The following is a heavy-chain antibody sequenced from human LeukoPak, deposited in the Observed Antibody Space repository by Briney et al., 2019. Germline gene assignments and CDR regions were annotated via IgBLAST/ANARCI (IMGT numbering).Heavy chain of an antibody. D-gene: IGHD2-15*01. CDR2: ISGSGGST. CDR3: AKAGFGRIFPNWFDP. J-gene: IGHJ5*02. CDR1: GFTFNSYA. Sequence: GGSLRLSCAASGFTFNSYAMSWVRRAPGKGLEWVSTISGSGGSTYYADSVKGRFTISRDNSRNTLYLQMYSLRAEDTAVYYCAKAGFGRIFPNWFDPWGQGTLVTVSS. V-gene: IGHV3-23*01.